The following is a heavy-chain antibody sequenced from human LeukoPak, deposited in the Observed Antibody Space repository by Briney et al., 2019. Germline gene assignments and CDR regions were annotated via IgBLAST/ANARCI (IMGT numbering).Heavy chain of an antibody. J-gene: IGHJ4*02. CDR2: INHSGGT. Sequence: PSETLSLTSAVYVGSFSDYSWSWIRQRPGEGLEWIGEINHSGGTNNNPSLMSRVVMSVDTSKNQFSLKVSSVTAADTAVYYCARYLVPAATYYFDYWGQGTLVTVSS. D-gene: IGHD2-2*01. CDR3: ARYLVPAATYYFDY. CDR1: VGSFSDYS. V-gene: IGHV4-34*01.